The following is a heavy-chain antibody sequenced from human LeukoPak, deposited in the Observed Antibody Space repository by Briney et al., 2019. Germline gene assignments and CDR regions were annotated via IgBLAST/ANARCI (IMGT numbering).Heavy chain of an antibody. J-gene: IGHJ5*02. Sequence: PSQTLSLTCTVSGASISSSAYYWTWIRQHPGKGLEWIGYIYYTGSTYYNPSLKSRVSISLDTSKNQFSLKLSSVTAADTAVYYCARDREGIASPPKGFVPWGQGTLVTVSS. V-gene: IGHV4-31*03. D-gene: IGHD6-6*01. CDR1: GASISSSAYY. CDR3: ARDREGIASPPKGFVP. CDR2: IYYTGST.